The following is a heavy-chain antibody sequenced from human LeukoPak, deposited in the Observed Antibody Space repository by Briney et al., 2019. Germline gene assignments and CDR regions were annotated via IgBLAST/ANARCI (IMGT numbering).Heavy chain of an antibody. CDR1: GFTFSSYG. CDR3: AREKRITMIVVVMDY. Sequence: GGSLRLSCAASGFTFSSYGMRWVRQALGKGLEWVAVIWYDGSNKYYADSVKGRFTISRDNSKNTLYLQMNSLRAEDTAVYYCAREKRITMIVVVMDYWGQGTLVTVSS. CDR2: IWYDGSNK. V-gene: IGHV3-33*01. D-gene: IGHD3-22*01. J-gene: IGHJ4*02.